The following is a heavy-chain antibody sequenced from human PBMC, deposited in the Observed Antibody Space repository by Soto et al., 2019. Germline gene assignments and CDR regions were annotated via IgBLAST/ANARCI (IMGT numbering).Heavy chain of an antibody. CDR3: ARDSDFPIWFDP. D-gene: IGHD3-3*01. J-gene: IGHJ5*02. V-gene: IGHV1-8*01. CDR2: MNPNIGNT. Sequence: ASVKVSCKASGYTFTSYDINWVRQATGQGLEWMGGMNPNIGNTGYAQKFQGRVTITTNASTSTAYMELSSLRSEDTAVYYCARDSDFPIWFDPWGQGTLVTVSS. CDR1: GYTFTSYD.